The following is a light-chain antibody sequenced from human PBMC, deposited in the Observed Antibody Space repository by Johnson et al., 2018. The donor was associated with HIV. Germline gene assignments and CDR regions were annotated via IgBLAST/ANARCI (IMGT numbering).Light chain of an antibody. CDR2: DNN. J-gene: IGLJ1*01. CDR1: SSNIGNNY. Sequence: QSVLTQPPSVSAAPGQKVTISCSGSSSNIGNNYVSWYQQLPGTAPKLLIYDNNTLPPGIPDRFSGSKSGKSATLGLTGLPTGDAADYYCGTWDSSLSAYVFGTGTKVTVL. CDR3: GTWDSSLSAYV. V-gene: IGLV1-51*01.